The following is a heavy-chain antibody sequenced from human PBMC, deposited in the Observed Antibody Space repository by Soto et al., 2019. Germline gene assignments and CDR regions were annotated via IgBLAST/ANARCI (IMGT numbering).Heavy chain of an antibody. Sequence: ASVRVSSKASGYTFTSYTMHWVRQAPGQRLEWMGWINAGNGNTRDSQKFQGRVTMTKDTSTSTVYMELSSLRSEDTAVYYCARERIAAFQDAFDIWGQGAMVTVSS. D-gene: IGHD6-13*01. J-gene: IGHJ3*02. CDR1: GYTFTSYT. V-gene: IGHV1-3*01. CDR3: ARERIAAFQDAFDI. CDR2: INAGNGNT.